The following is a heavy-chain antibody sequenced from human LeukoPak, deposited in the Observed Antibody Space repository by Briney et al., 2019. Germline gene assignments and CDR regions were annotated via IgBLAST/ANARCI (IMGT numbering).Heavy chain of an antibody. D-gene: IGHD4-17*01. CDR3: ARDRTTVTGNWFDP. CDR2: INHSGST. V-gene: IGHV4-34*01. CDR1: GGSFSGYY. Sequence: SETLSLTCAVYGGSFSGYYWSWIRQPPGKGLEWIGEINHSGSTNYNPSLKSRVTISVDTSKSQFSLKLSSVTAADTAVYYCARDRTTVTGNWFDPWGQGTLVTVSS. J-gene: IGHJ5*02.